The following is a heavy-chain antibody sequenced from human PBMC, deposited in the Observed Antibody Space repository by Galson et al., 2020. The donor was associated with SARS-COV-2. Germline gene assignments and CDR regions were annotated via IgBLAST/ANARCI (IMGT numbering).Heavy chain of an antibody. D-gene: IGHD1-20*01. V-gene: IGHV4-59*01. Sequence: SETLSLTCTVSGGSISSYYWSWIRQPPGKGLEWIGYIYYSGSTNYNPSLKSRVTISVDTSKNQFSLKLSSVTAADTAVYYCATGSPITGGVDYWGQGTLVTVSS. CDR3: ATGSPITGGVDY. CDR2: IYYSGST. J-gene: IGHJ4*02. CDR1: GGSISSYY.